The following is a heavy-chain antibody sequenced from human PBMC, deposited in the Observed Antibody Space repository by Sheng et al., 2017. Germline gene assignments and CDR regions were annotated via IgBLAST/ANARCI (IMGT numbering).Heavy chain of an antibody. V-gene: IGHV3-7*04. D-gene: IGHD1-1*01. J-gene: IGHJ4*03. CDR2: ISQDGGET. CDR3: ARGTNNSPGVDY. CDR1: GFTFSDYW. Sequence: EVQLVESGGGLVQPGGSLRFSCTASGFTFSDYWMNRFRQAPGKGLEWVATISQDGGETYYVDSVKGRFTISRDNARNSLYLQVSSLRAEDTAVYYCARGTNNSPGVDYWGRGNL.